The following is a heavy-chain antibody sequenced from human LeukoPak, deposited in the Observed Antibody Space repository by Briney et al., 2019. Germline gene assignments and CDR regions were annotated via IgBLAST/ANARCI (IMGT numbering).Heavy chain of an antibody. CDR2: ISFSGDRT. CDR1: GFTFSSYV. CDR3: ARLREQWLVNYYYGMDV. D-gene: IGHD6-19*01. V-gene: IGHV3-23*01. Sequence: GGSLRLSYAASGFTFSSYVMSCVRQAPGKGLESVSAISFSGDRTYYADSVKGRFTISRDNSKNTLYLQMNSLRVEDTAVYYCARLREQWLVNYYYGMDVWGKGTTVTVSS. J-gene: IGHJ6*04.